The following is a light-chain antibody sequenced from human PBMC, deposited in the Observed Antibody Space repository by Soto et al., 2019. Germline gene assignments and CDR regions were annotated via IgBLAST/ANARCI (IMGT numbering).Light chain of an antibody. V-gene: IGKV1-39*01. CDR1: QTVSIY. J-gene: IGKJ2*01. CDR3: QQSYISPQT. CDR2: AAS. Sequence: DIQMTQSPSSLAASVGDRVTITCRASQTVSIYLNWYLLKPGKAPKLLIYAASSLQTGVPSRFSGSGSGTDFTLTISSLQPEDFATYYCQQSYISPQTFGQGTKREIK.